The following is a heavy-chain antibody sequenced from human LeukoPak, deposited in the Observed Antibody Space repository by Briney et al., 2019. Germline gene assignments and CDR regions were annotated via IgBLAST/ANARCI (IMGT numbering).Heavy chain of an antibody. J-gene: IGHJ4*02. Sequence: GRSLRLSCAASGFTFSSYGMHWVRQAPGKGLEWVAVISYDGSNKYYADSVKGRFTISRDDSKNTLYLQMNSLRAEDTAVYYCAKIAIAAAGIDYWGQGTLVTVSS. CDR3: AKIAIAAAGIDY. CDR2: ISYDGSNK. D-gene: IGHD6-13*01. CDR1: GFTFSSYG. V-gene: IGHV3-30*18.